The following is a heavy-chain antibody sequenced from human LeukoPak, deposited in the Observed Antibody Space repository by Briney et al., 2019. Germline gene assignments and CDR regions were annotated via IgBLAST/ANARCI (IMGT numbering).Heavy chain of an antibody. CDR1: GFTFSSYA. Sequence: PGGSLRLSCAASGFTFSSYAMHWVRQAPGKGLEWVAVISYDGSNKYYADSVKGRFTISRDNSKNTLYLQMNSLRAEDTAVHYCAREWRDCSSTSCYTQWGRFYYGMDVWGQGTTVTVSS. CDR3: AREWRDCSSTSCYTQWGRFYYGMDV. D-gene: IGHD2-2*02. J-gene: IGHJ6*02. V-gene: IGHV3-30-3*01. CDR2: ISYDGSNK.